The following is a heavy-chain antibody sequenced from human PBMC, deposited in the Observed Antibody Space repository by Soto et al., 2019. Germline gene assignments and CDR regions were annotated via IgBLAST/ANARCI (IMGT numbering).Heavy chain of an antibody. Sequence: PGGSLRLSCAASGFSFSDHYMSWIRQPPGKGLEWVSYISGSGTTTYYADSVKGRFTISRDNAKNSLSLQMNSLRAEDTAVYYCARDEHSTGLWGLGTLVTVSS. J-gene: IGHJ4*02. CDR1: GFSFSDHY. V-gene: IGHV3-11*01. CDR3: ARDEHSTGL. D-gene: IGHD6-19*01. CDR2: ISGSGTTT.